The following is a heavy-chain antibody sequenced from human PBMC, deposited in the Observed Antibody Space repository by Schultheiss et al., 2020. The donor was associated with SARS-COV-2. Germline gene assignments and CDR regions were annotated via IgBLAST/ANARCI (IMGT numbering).Heavy chain of an antibody. J-gene: IGHJ4*02. V-gene: IGHV3-53*01. CDR3: AREGGRHSSSWYHY. Sequence: GESLKISCAASGFTVSSNYMSWVRQAPGKGLEWVSVIYSGGSTYYADSVKGRFTISRDNSKNTLYLQMNSLRAEDTAVYYCAREGGRHSSSWYHYWGQGTLVTVSS. CDR1: GFTVSSNY. D-gene: IGHD6-13*01. CDR2: IYSGGST.